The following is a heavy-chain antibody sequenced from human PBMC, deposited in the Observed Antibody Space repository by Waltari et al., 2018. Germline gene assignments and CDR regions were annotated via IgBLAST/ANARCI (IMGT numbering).Heavy chain of an antibody. V-gene: IGHV4-4*09. Sequence: QVQLQESGPGLLKPSETLSLICTVSGCSITNHYWSWLRQPPGKSLEWLGYIYSSGSTSYNPSLKSRVTMSIDTSKNQFSLHLKTVTAADTAVYYCARFPWGGNTGNSWGQGTLVTVSP. CDR2: IYSSGST. CDR1: GCSITNHY. D-gene: IGHD3-10*01. CDR3: ARFPWGGNTGNS. J-gene: IGHJ4*02.